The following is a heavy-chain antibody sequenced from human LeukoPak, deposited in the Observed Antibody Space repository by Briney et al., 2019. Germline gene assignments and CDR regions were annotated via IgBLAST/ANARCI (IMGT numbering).Heavy chain of an antibody. CDR1: GGSISSSSYY. V-gene: IGHV4-61*09. Sequence: SETLSLTCTVSGGSISSSSYYWSWIRQPAGKGLEWIGHIYTSGTTTNSNPSLKSRVAISLDTSKNHFSLKLSSVTAADTAVYYCARAKKRSGRSRNFYLDVWGKGTTVTVSS. CDR3: ARAKKRSGRSRNFYLDV. CDR2: IYTSGTTT. J-gene: IGHJ6*03. D-gene: IGHD1-26*01.